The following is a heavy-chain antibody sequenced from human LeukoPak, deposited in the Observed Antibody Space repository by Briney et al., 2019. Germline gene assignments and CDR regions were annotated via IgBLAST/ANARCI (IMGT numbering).Heavy chain of an antibody. Sequence: GGFLRLSCAASGFTFSSYSMNWVRQAPGKGLEWVSYIISSSSTIYYADSVKGRFTISRDNAKNSLYLQMNSLRAEDTAVYYCARETLGWFDPWGQGTLVTVSS. CDR2: IISSSSTI. CDR3: ARETLGWFDP. V-gene: IGHV3-48*01. CDR1: GFTFSSYS. J-gene: IGHJ5*02.